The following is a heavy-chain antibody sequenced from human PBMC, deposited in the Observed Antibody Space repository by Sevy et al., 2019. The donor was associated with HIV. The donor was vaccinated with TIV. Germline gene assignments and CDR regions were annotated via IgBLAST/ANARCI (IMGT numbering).Heavy chain of an antibody. CDR3: ARDRGGVCHSCYYGMDV. CDR1: GGTFSSYA. CDR2: IIPILGIA. V-gene: IGHV1-69*04. Sequence: ASVKVSCKASGGTFSSYAISWVRQAPGQGLEWMGRIIPILGIANYAQKFQGRVTITADKSTGTAYMELSSLRSEDTAVYYCARDRGGVCHSCYYGMDVWGHGTTVTVSS. D-gene: IGHD2-8*02. J-gene: IGHJ6*02.